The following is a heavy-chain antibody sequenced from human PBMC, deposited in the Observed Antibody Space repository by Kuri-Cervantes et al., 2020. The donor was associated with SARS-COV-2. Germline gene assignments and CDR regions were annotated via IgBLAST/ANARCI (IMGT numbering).Heavy chain of an antibody. Sequence: GSLRLSCTVSGGSISSSSYYWGWIRQPPGKGLEWIGSIYYSGSTYYNPSLKSRVTISVDTSKNQFSLKLSSVTAADTAVYYSARGGHPGSYYYYYMDVWGKGTTVTVSS. CDR1: GGSISSSSYY. V-gene: IGHV4-39*07. CDR3: ARGGHPGSYYYYYMDV. CDR2: IYYSGST. J-gene: IGHJ6*03.